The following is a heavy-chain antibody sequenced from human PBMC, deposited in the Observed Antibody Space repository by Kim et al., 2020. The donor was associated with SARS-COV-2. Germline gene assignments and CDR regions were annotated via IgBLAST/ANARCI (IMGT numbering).Heavy chain of an antibody. CDR1: GFTFDDYN. CDR3: ARGPRVTAISYFDY. CDR2: IYWNSGKI. D-gene: IGHD2-21*02. V-gene: IGHV3-9*01. Sequence: GGSLRLSCAASGFTFDDYNMHWVRQASGKGLEWVSSIYWNSGKIAYADSVKGRFTMSRDNAKSSLYLQMNSLRAEDTALYYCARGPRVTAISYFDYWGQG. J-gene: IGHJ4*02.